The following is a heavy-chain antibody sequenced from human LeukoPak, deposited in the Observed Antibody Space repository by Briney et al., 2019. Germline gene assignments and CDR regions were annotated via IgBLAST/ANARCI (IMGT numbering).Heavy chain of an antibody. CDR2: IIPIFGTA. CDR1: GCTFSSYA. CDR3: ASRIVVVTAHNLDDAFDI. V-gene: IGHV1-69*05. Sequence: SVKVSCKASGCTFSSYAISWVRQAPGHGLEWMGRIIPIFGTANYVQKFHGRVTITTDGSTSTAYMELSSLRSEDTAVYYCASRIVVVTAHNLDDAFDIWGEGTMVTVSS. D-gene: IGHD2-21*02. J-gene: IGHJ3*02.